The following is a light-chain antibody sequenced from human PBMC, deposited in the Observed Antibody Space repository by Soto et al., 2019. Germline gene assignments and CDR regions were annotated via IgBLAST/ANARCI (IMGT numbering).Light chain of an antibody. V-gene: IGKV1-5*01. CDR2: DAS. CDR1: QSISSW. Sequence: DIVMTQSPDSLAVSLGERATINCKSSQSISSWVAWYQQKPGKAPKLLIYDASSLESGVPSRFSGSGSGTEFTLTISSLQPYDFATYHCQLYTCSYLTSGGG. CDR3: QLYTCSYLT. J-gene: IGKJ4*01.